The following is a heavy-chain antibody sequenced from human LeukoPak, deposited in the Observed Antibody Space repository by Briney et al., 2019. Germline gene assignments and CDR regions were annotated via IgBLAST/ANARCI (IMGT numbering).Heavy chain of an antibody. D-gene: IGHD3-16*01. CDR1: GGSISSSNYY. J-gene: IGHJ6*03. Sequence: PSETLSLTCTVSGGSISSSNYYWTWIRQPPGKGLEWIGSIYYSGATYFNPALKSRVTISVDTSKNQFSLKLSSVTAADTAVYYCARETSQKGAHYMDVWGKGTTVTISS. CDR2: IYYSGAT. V-gene: IGHV4-39*07. CDR3: ARETSQKGAHYMDV.